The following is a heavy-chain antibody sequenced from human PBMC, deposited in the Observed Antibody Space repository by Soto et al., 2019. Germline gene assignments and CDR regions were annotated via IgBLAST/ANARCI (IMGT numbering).Heavy chain of an antibody. Sequence: GESLKISCKVAGGTFISHWIAWVRQMPGKGLEWMGIIYPGDSDARYSPSFAGQVTISVDKSITTAYLHWSSLEASDSAVYYCARQGDMAATPADAFDIWGQGTLVTVSS. J-gene: IGHJ3*02. D-gene: IGHD6-19*01. CDR1: GGTFISHW. V-gene: IGHV5-51*01. CDR3: ARQGDMAATPADAFDI. CDR2: IYPGDSDA.